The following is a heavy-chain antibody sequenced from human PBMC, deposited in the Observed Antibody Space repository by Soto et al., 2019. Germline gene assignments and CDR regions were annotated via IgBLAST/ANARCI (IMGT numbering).Heavy chain of an antibody. V-gene: IGHV3-49*04. D-gene: IGHD1-26*01. CDR1: GFTFGDYA. J-gene: IGHJ6*02. Sequence: GGSLRLSCTASGFTFGDYAMSWVRQAPGKGLEWVGFIRSKAYGGTTEYAASVKGRFTISRDDSKSIAYLQMNSLKTEDTAVYYCTARSGSYGCYYYGMDVWGQGTTVTVSS. CDR3: TARSGSYGCYYYGMDV. CDR2: IRSKAYGGTT.